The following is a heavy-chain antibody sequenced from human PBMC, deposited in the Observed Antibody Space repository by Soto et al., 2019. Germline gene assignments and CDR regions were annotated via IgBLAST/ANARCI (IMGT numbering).Heavy chain of an antibody. CDR1: GYTFTSYG. CDR2: ISAYNGNT. V-gene: IGHV1-18*04. CDR3: AREELTYYYDSSGYYPFDY. J-gene: IGHJ4*02. Sequence: QVQLVQSGAEVKKPGASVKVSCKASGYTFTSYGISWVRQAPGQGLEWMGWISAYNGNTNYAQKLQGRVTMTTDTSTRTAYMELRSLRSYDTAVYYCAREELTYYYDSSGYYPFDYWGQGNLVTVSS. D-gene: IGHD3-22*01.